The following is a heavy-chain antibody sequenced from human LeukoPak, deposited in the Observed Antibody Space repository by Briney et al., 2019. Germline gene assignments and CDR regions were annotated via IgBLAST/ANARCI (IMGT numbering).Heavy chain of an antibody. Sequence: GGSLRLSCAASGFTFDDYAMHWVRQAPGKGLEWVSLISGDGATTYYADSVKGRFTISRDNSKNTLYLQMNSLRAEDTAVYYCAKDGAIVAFDYWGQGTLVTVSS. D-gene: IGHD5-12*01. CDR2: ISGDGATT. V-gene: IGHV3-43*02. CDR3: AKDGAIVAFDY. J-gene: IGHJ4*02. CDR1: GFTFDDYA.